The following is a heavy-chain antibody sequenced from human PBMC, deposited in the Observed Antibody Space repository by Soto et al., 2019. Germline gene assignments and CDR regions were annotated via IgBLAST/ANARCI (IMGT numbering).Heavy chain of an antibody. V-gene: IGHV1-18*01. D-gene: IGHD6-19*01. J-gene: IGHJ4*02. CDR3: ARDGSGWSN. Sequence: QVQLVQSGAEVKKPGASVKVSCKASGYSFTSYGINWVRQAPGQGLEWMGWISGYNGNTDYAQKFQGRVTMTTDTSTSTVYMELMSLRSGDTAIYYCARDGSGWSNWGQGTLVTVSS. CDR1: GYSFTSYG. CDR2: ISGYNGNT.